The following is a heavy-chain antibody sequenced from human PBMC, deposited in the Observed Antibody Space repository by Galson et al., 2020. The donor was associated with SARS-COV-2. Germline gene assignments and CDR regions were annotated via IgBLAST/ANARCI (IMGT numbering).Heavy chain of an antibody. Sequence: GESLKISCAASKITFSRYWIHWVRQVPGKGLVWVSRINGDGTITTYADSVKGRFTISRDNAEKTVYLQMNSLRVEDAAVYFCARGLITMSDDAFDVWGQGTMVSVSS. V-gene: IGHV3-74*01. CDR2: INGDGTIT. CDR3: ARGLITMSDDAFDV. J-gene: IGHJ3*01. D-gene: IGHD3-3*01. CDR1: KITFSRYW.